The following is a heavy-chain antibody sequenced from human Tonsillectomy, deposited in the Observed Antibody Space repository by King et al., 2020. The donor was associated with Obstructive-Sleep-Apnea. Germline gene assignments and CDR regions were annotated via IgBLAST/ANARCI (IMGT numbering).Heavy chain of an antibody. V-gene: IGHV1-18*01. D-gene: IGHD3-9*01. CDR3: ASDWSDVLSDYNIEYYGMDV. J-gene: IGHJ6*02. CDR1: GYTFTTYG. CDR2: TSGNNGNTHGNT. Sequence: QLVQSGTEVKKPGASVKVSCQASGYTFTTYGISWVRQAPGQGLEWMGWTSGNNGNTHGNTNYAQKFQDRVTMTTDTSTSTAYLELRSLCYDDTAVYYCASDWSDVLSDYNIEYYGMDVWGQGTTVTVSS.